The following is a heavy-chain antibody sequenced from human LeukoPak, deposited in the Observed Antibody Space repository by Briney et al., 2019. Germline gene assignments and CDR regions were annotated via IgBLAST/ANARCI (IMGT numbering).Heavy chain of an antibody. V-gene: IGHV3-48*03. CDR2: ISSSGSTR. J-gene: IGHJ4*02. CDR3: ARDPPGRPYSSSSYG. D-gene: IGHD6-6*01. Sequence: PGGSLRLSCAASGFTFSSYEMNWVSQAPGKGLEWVSYISSSGSTRYYADSVKGRFTISRDNSKNSLYLQMNSLRAEDTAVYYCARDPPGRPYSSSSYGWGQGTLVTVSS. CDR1: GFTFSSYE.